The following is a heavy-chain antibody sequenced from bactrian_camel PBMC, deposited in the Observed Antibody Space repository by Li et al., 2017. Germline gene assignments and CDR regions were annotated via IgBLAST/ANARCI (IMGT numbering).Heavy chain of an antibody. CDR1: GFTFSAYW. J-gene: IGHJ4*01. D-gene: IGHD1*01. V-gene: IGHV3S25*01. CDR3: VKPNPDARGGFDH. CDR2: INSGGGTT. Sequence: QVQLVESGGGSVQAGESLTLSCAASGFTFSAYWMYWVRQAPGKGLEWVSTINSGGGTTYYADSVKGRFTISRDNAKNTVYLLMNSLKPEDTAVYYCVKPNPDARGGFDHWGQGTQVTVS.